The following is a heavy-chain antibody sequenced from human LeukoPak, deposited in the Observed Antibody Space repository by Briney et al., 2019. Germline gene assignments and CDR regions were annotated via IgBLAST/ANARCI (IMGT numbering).Heavy chain of an antibody. D-gene: IGHD3-10*01. CDR3: ARGGYYGSGSYDY. CDR1: GFTFSTYW. Sequence: GGSLRLSCAASGFTFSTYWMHWVRQAPGKVMVWVSRFNGGGNTATYADSVKGRFTISRDNAKNTLYLQMNSLRPEDTAVYYCARGGYYGSGSYDYWGQGTLVTVSS. CDR2: FNGGGNTA. V-gene: IGHV3-74*01. J-gene: IGHJ4*02.